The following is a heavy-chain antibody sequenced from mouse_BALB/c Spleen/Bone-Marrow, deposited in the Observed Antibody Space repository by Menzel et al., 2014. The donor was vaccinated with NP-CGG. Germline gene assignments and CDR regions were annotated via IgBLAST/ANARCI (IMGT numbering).Heavy chain of an antibody. CDR1: GFAFSSYW. CDR2: IDPGDGDT. Sequence: VQLQQSGAELVKPGASVKMSCKASGFAFSSYWMNWVKQRPGQGLEWIGQIDPGDGDTNYNRKFKGKATLTADKSSNLPYMRLSCVTTEVSAVSSCDLYVNYSANWGQGTLVTVSA. CDR3: DLYVNYSAN. D-gene: IGHD2-1*01. J-gene: IGHJ3*01. V-gene: IGHV1-80*01.